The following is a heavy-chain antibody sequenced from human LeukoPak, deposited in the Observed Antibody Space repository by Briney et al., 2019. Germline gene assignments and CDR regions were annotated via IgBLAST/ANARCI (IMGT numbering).Heavy chain of an antibody. J-gene: IGHJ6*03. V-gene: IGHV3-23*01. CDR2: ISGSGGST. CDR3: ARGGRYSYGYSDYYYYMDV. D-gene: IGHD5-18*01. Sequence: GGSLRLSCAASGFTFSSYAMSWVRQAPGKGLEWVSAISGSGGSTYYADSVKGRFTISRDNSKNTLYLQMNSLRAEDTAVYYCARGGRYSYGYSDYYYYMDVWGKGTTVTVSS. CDR1: GFTFSSYA.